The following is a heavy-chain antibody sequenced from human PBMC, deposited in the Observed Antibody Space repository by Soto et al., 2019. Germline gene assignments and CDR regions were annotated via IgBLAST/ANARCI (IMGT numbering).Heavy chain of an antibody. CDR3: ARDRYCSGTNCYNYSYYGMGV. CDR1: RFTFSNYY. Sequence: EVHLVESGGGLVQPGGSLRLSCAASRFTFSNYYMTWVRQAPGKGLEWVASIKQDGSEKYYVDSVKGRFTISRDNAKNSLYLQMNRLRAEDTAVYYCARDRYCSGTNCYNYSYYGMGVWGQGTTVTVSS. CDR2: IKQDGSEK. V-gene: IGHV3-7*03. J-gene: IGHJ6*02. D-gene: IGHD2-2*01.